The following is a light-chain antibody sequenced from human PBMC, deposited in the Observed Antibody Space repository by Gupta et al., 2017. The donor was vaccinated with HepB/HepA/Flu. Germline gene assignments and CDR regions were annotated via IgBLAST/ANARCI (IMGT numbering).Light chain of an antibody. CDR3: QQYDNLLT. Sequence: DIQMTQSPSPVSASVGDRVTITCQASQDISNYLNWYQQKPGKAPKLLIYDASTLETGVPSRFSGSGSGTDFTFTISSLQPEDIATYYCQQYDNLLTFGGGTKVEIK. CDR2: DAS. V-gene: IGKV1-33*01. CDR1: QDISNY. J-gene: IGKJ4*01.